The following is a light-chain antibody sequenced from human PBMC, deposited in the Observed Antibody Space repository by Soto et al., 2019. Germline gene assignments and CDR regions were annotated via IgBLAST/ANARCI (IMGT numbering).Light chain of an antibody. J-gene: IGLJ1*01. CDR3: QSYDDSLSVHYV. Sequence: QSALTQPPSVSGAPGQRVTISCTGSSSNIGSTYDVQWYQQLPGTAPKLLIHGNTNRPSGVPDRFSGSKSGTSASLAITGLQADDEPDYYCQSYDDSLSVHYVFGTGTKVTVL. CDR2: GNT. V-gene: IGLV1-40*01. CDR1: SSNIGSTYD.